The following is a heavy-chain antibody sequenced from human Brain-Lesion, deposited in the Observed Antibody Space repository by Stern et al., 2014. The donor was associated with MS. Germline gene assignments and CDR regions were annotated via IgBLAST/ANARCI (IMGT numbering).Heavy chain of an antibody. D-gene: IGHD1-26*01. V-gene: IGHV1-24*01. CDR1: GYTLTELS. CDR2: FDPEAGET. J-gene: IGHJ4*02. Sequence: QVQLVQSGAEVKKPGASVKVSCKVSGYTLTELSMHWVRQAPRKGLAWMGGFDPEAGETIYAQKFQGRVTMTEDTSTDTAYMELSSLRSEDTAVYYCATLSPGAGGNYYRHFDYWGQGTLVTVSS. CDR3: ATLSPGAGGNYYRHFDY.